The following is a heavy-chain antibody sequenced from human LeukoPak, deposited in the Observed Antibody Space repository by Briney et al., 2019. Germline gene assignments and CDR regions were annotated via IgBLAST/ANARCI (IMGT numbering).Heavy chain of an antibody. D-gene: IGHD3-3*01. CDR1: GGSISSGTYY. V-gene: IGHV4-39*07. CDR2: IYYSGST. Sequence: SETLSFTCSVSGGSISSGTYYWGWIRQPPGKGLEWIGSIYYSGSTYYNPSLKSRVTISVDTSKNQFSLKLSSVTAADTAVYYCARVMLRFSYYFDYWGQGTLVSVSS. J-gene: IGHJ4*02. CDR3: ARVMLRFSYYFDY.